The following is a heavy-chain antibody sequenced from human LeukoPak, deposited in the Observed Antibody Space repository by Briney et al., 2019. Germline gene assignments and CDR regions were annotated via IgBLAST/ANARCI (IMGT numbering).Heavy chain of an antibody. CDR2: ISGSGGST. CDR1: GFTFSSYA. J-gene: IGHJ4*02. V-gene: IGHV3-23*01. Sequence: HTGGSLRLSCAASGFTFSSYAMSWVRQAPGKGLERVSAISGSGGSTYYADSVKGRFTISRDNSKNTLYLQMNSLRAEDTAVYYCAKVKHYYDSSGYYYDYWGQGTLVTVSS. D-gene: IGHD3-22*01. CDR3: AKVKHYYDSSGYYYDY.